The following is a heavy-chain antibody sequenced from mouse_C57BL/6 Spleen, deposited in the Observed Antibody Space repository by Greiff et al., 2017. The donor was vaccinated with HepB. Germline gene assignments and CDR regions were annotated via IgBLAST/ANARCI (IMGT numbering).Heavy chain of an antibody. CDR3: ARDGYHGAMDY. D-gene: IGHD2-2*01. CDR1: GYSITSGYD. V-gene: IGHV3-1*01. J-gene: IGHJ4*01. Sequence: DVKLQESGPGMVKPSQSLSLTCTVTGYSITSGYDWHWIRHFPGNKLEWMGYISYSGSTTYNPSLKSRISITHDTSKNHFFLKLNSVTTEDTATYYCARDGYHGAMDYWGQGTSVTVSS. CDR2: ISYSGST.